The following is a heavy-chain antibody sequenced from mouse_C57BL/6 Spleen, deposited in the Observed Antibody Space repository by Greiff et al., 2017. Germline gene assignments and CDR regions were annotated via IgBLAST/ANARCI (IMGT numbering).Heavy chain of an antibody. CDR2: ISSGSSTI. V-gene: IGHV5-17*01. D-gene: IGHD2-4*01. Sequence: EVKVVESGGGLVKPGGSLKLSCAASGFTFSDYGMHWVRQAPEKGLEWVAYISSGSSTIYSADTVKGRFTISRDNAKNTLFLQMTSLRSEDTAMYYCARSFYDYQFAYWGQGTLVTVSA. CDR1: GFTFSDYG. CDR3: ARSFYDYQFAY. J-gene: IGHJ3*01.